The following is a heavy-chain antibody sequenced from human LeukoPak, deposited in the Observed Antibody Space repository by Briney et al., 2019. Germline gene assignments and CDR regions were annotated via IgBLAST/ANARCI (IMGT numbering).Heavy chain of an antibody. CDR3: ARGGYNMVRGVNRPAWFDP. J-gene: IGHJ5*02. V-gene: IGHV4-59*01. CDR1: GGSISSYY. Sequence: SETLSLTCTVSGGSISSYYWSWIRQPPGKGLEWIGYIYYSGSTNYNPSLKSRVTISVDTSKNQFSLKLSSVTAADTAVYYCARGGYNMVRGVNRPAWFDPWGQGTLVTVSS. D-gene: IGHD3-10*01. CDR2: IYYSGST.